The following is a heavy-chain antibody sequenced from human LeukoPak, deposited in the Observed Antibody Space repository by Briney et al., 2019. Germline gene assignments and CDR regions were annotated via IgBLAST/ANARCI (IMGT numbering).Heavy chain of an antibody. CDR3: ARSKHYYDSSGYYRLDY. CDR2: IYPGDSDT. D-gene: IGHD3-22*01. CDR1: GYSFSNYW. J-gene: IGHJ4*02. Sequence: GESLKISCKGSGYSFSNYWIGWVRQMPGKGLEWMGIIYPGDSDTRYSPSFQGQVTISADKSISTAYLQWSSLKASDTAMYYCARSKHYYDSSGYYRLDYWGQGTLVTVSS. V-gene: IGHV5-51*01.